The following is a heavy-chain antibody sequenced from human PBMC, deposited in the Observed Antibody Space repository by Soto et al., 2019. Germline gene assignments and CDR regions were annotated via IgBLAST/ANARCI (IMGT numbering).Heavy chain of an antibody. V-gene: IGHV1-8*01. J-gene: IGHJ6*03. CDR3: AREFSADCSGGSCYQTYYYYYYMDV. Sequence: ASVKVSCKASGYTFTSYGINWVRQATGQGLEWMGWMNPNSGNTGYAQKFQGRVTMTRNTSISTAYMELSSLRSEDTAVYYCAREFSADCSGGSCYQTYYYYYYMDVWGKGTTVTVSS. CDR2: MNPNSGNT. CDR1: GYTFTSYG. D-gene: IGHD2-15*01.